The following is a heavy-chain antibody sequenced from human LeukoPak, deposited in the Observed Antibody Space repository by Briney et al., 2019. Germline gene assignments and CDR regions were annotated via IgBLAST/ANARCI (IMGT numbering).Heavy chain of an antibody. CDR1: GDSISSSKW. CDR3: ARVSPAVGAFDI. V-gene: IGHV4-4*02. D-gene: IGHD6-13*01. J-gene: IGHJ3*02. Sequence: SETLSLTCAVSGDSISSSKWWVWVRQPPGQGLEWIGEIYQGGRTNYNPSLKSRVTISGDTSKNQFSLKLSSVTAADTAIYYCARVSPAVGAFDIWGRGTMVTVSS. CDR2: IYQGGRT.